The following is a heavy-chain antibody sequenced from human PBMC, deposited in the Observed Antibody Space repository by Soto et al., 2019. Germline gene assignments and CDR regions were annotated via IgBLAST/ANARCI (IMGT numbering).Heavy chain of an antibody. CDR3: ARGDYGDYDSYFDY. CDR2: IYYSGST. J-gene: IGHJ4*02. D-gene: IGHD4-17*01. V-gene: IGHV4-31*03. CDR1: GGSISSGGYY. Sequence: QVQLQESGPGLVKPSQTLSLTCTVSGGSISSGGYYWSWIRQHPGKGLEWIGYIYYSGSTYYNPSLKSRVTISVDTSKNQFSLKLSSVTAADTSVYYCARGDYGDYDSYFDYWGQGTLVTVSS.